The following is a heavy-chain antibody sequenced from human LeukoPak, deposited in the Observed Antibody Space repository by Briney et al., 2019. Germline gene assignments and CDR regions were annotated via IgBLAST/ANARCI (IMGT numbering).Heavy chain of an antibody. J-gene: IGHJ4*02. V-gene: IGHV1-8*01. Sequence: ASVTVSCKASGYSFTSYDINWVRQAPGQGPEGIGWMNPSSGNTDYAQRFQGRVTMTRDTSTSTAYLELSGLRSEDTAVYYCAAHTYYFSSGSFGHWGQGTLVTVSS. CDR1: GYSFTSYD. D-gene: IGHD3-10*01. CDR2: MNPSSGNT. CDR3: AAHTYYFSSGSFGH.